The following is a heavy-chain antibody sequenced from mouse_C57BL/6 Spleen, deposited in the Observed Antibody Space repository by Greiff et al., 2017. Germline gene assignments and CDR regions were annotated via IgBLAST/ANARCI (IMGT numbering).Heavy chain of an antibody. J-gene: IGHJ3*01. V-gene: IGHV1-82*01. CDR1: GYAFSSSW. Sequence: QVQLQQSGPELVKPGASVKISCKASGYAFSSSWMNWVKQRPGKGLEWIGRIYPGDGDTNYNGKFKGKATLTADKSSSTAYMQLSSLTSEDSAVYFCASTYYSNYDWFAYWGQGTLVTVSA. CDR3: ASTYYSNYDWFAY. CDR2: IYPGDGDT. D-gene: IGHD2-5*01.